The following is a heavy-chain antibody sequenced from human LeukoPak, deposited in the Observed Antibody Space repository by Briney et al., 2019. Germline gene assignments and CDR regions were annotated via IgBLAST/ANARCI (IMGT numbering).Heavy chain of an antibody. CDR1: GFTFSNYA. D-gene: IGHD3-22*01. Sequence: GGSLRLSCAASGFTFSNYAMSWVRQAPGKGLEWVSSINGRGGSTYYADSVKGRFTISRDNSKNTLYLQMNSLRAEDTAVYYCAKDITMIVVDAFDIWGQGTMVTVSS. J-gene: IGHJ3*02. CDR3: AKDITMIVVDAFDI. V-gene: IGHV3-23*01. CDR2: INGRGGST.